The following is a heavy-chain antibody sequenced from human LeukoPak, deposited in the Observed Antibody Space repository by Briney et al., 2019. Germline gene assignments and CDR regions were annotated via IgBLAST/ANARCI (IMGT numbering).Heavy chain of an antibody. CDR3: ASLTTARHFDY. CDR1: GFTFSSYW. J-gene: IGHJ4*02. CDR2: IKQDGSEK. D-gene: IGHD4-17*01. V-gene: IGHV3-7*01. Sequence: GGSLRLSCVASGFTFSSYWMSWVRQAPGKGLEWVANIKQDGSEKYYVDSVKGRFTISRDNAKNSLYLQMNSLRAEDTAVYYCASLTTARHFDYWGQGTLVTVSS.